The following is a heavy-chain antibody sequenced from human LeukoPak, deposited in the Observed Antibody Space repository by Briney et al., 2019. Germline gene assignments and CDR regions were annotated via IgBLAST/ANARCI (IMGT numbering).Heavy chain of an antibody. CDR3: ARKVRFLEWFDY. CDR2: IYHSGST. J-gene: IGHJ4*02. V-gene: IGHV4-30-2*01. CDR1: GGSISSGGYS. Sequence: SETLSLTCAVSGGSISSGGYSWSWIRQPPGKGLEWIGYIYHSGSTYYNPSLKSRVTISVDTSKNQFSLKLSSVTAADTAVYYCARKVRFLEWFDYWGQGTLVTVSS. D-gene: IGHD3-3*01.